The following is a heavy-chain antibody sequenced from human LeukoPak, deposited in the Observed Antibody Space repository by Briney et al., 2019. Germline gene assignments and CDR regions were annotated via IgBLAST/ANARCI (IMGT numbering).Heavy chain of an antibody. J-gene: IGHJ4*02. Sequence: QSGRSLRLSCAASGFTFSTYAMHWVRQAPGKGLEWVAMIWYDGSEKYYGDSVKGRFTISRDNSKNTLFLQMNSLRAEDTAIYYCARSRCSSTSCNSRGFDCWGQGTLVTVSS. CDR2: IWYDGSEK. CDR3: ARSRCSSTSCNSRGFDC. CDR1: GFTFSTYA. V-gene: IGHV3-33*01. D-gene: IGHD2-2*01.